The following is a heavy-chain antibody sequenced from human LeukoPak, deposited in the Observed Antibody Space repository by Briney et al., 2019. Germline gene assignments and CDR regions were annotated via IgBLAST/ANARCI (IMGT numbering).Heavy chain of an antibody. J-gene: IGHJ4*02. CDR2: IYYSGST. V-gene: IGHV4-59*01. CDR1: GGSISSYY. D-gene: IGHD5-24*01. Sequence: SETLSLTCTVSGGSISSYYWSWIRQPPGKGLEWIGYIYYSGSTNYNPSLKSRVTISVDTSKNQFSLKLSSVTAADTAVYYCARGRDGYNYWGQGTLVTVSS. CDR3: ARGRDGYNY.